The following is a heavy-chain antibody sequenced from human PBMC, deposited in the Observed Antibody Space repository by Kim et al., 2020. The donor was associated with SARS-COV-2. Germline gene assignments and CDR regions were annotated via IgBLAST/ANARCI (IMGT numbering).Heavy chain of an antibody. D-gene: IGHD6-19*01. V-gene: IGHV3-53*01. CDR2: IYSGGST. J-gene: IGHJ4*02. Sequence: GGSLRLSCAASGFTVSSNYMSWVRQAPGKGLEWVSVIYSGGSTYYADSVKGRFTISRDNSKNTLYLQMNSLRAEDTAVYYCARETYSSGIDYWGQGTLVTVSS. CDR3: ARETYSSGIDY. CDR1: GFTVSSNY.